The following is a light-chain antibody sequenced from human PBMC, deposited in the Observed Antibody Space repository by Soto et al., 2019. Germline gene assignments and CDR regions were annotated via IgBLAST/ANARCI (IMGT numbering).Light chain of an antibody. CDR3: QQYNSNPLT. CDR2: KTS. Sequence: DIQMTQSPSTLSASVGDRVTITCRASQSFSTWLAWYQQKPGKAPNLLIYKTSILESGFPSRFSGSGSGKEVTLTIISLQPDDFATYYCQQYNSNPLTFGGGTKVEIK. V-gene: IGKV1-5*03. J-gene: IGKJ4*01. CDR1: QSFSTW.